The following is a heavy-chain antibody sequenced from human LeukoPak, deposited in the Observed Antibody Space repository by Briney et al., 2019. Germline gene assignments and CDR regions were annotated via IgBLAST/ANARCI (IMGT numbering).Heavy chain of an antibody. D-gene: IGHD2-2*01. CDR1: GYSITDGYY. CDR2: VYHSGST. V-gene: IGHV4-38-2*01. Sequence: PSETLSLTCAVSGYSITDGYYWGWIRQPPGKGPEYIGFVYHSGSTYYNPSLRRRVTMSVDTSKNQFSLNLTSVTAADTAVYFCARVVSSSSSKNWFDPWGQGTLVTVSS. CDR3: ARVVSSSSSKNWFDP. J-gene: IGHJ5*02.